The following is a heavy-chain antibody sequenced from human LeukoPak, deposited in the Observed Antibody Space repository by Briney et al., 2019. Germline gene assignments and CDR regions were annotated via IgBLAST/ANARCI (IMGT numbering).Heavy chain of an antibody. V-gene: IGHV3-64*01. CDR1: RFTFSTCA. J-gene: IGHJ5*02. CDR3: AREVYAGNWFDP. D-gene: IGHD2-8*01. CDR2: ISGNGDST. Sequence: GGSLRLSCAASRFTFSTCAMHWVRQAPGKGLEYVAAISGNGDSTYYANSVKGRFTISRDNSKNTLYLQMGSLRPEDMAVYYCAREVYAGNWFDPWGQGTLVTVSS.